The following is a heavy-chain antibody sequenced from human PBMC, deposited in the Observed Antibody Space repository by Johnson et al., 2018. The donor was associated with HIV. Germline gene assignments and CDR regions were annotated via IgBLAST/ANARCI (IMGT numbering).Heavy chain of an antibody. CDR1: GFTFSSYG. D-gene: IGHD2-21*01. J-gene: IGHJ3*02. CDR2: IWYDGRIQ. Sequence: VQLVESGGGVVLPGRSLRLSCAASGFTFSSYGTHWVRQAPGKGLEWVAGIWYDGRIQYYTDSVKGRFTISRANSKNTLYLQMNSLRAEDTAVYYCAKDLEHILTYAFDIWGQGTMVTVSS. V-gene: IGHV3-33*06. CDR3: AKDLEHILTYAFDI.